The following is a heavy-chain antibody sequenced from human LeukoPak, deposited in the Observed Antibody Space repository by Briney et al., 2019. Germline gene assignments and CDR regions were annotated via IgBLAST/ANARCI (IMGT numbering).Heavy chain of an antibody. CDR3: TTDLDYGDYVSPLGYYYYYMDV. V-gene: IGHV3-15*01. Sequence: GGPLRLSCAASGFTLSNARMSWARQAPGKGLEWCGRIKRKTDGGTPDYAAPVKGRFTISRDDSKNTLYLQMNSLKTEDTAVYYCTTDLDYGDYVSPLGYYYYYMDVWGKGTTVTVSS. CDR1: GFTLSNAR. J-gene: IGHJ6*03. D-gene: IGHD4-17*01. CDR2: IKRKTDGGTP.